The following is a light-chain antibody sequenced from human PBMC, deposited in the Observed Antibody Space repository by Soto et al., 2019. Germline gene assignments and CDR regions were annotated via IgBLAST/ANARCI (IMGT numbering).Light chain of an antibody. CDR1: QSVSTN. J-gene: IGKJ1*01. V-gene: IGKV3-15*01. Sequence: EIVLTQSPATLSVSPGARAALSCRASQSVSTNLAWYQQKPGQPPRLLIYFASTRATAVPARFTAVWSGTAGTITIRSLQSDDGSVYYGQQYDKWPRTFGQGTKVDIK. CDR2: FAS. CDR3: QQYDKWPRT.